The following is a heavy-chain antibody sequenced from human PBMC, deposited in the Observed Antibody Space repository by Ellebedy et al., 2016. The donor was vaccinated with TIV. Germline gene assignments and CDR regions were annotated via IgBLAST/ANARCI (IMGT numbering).Heavy chain of an antibody. CDR1: GGPVSSSRHN. CDR2: VHYTGTT. Sequence: MPSETLSLTCSVSGGPVSSSRHNWGWIRQSPGKGLEWIGNVHYTGTTYYNPSLKSRVTLSVDTSQNQFSLTLTSVTAADTAIYFCARHDAGDSFFDNWGQGTRVTVSS. V-gene: IGHV4-39*01. CDR3: ARHDAGDSFFDN. J-gene: IGHJ4*02. D-gene: IGHD4-17*01.